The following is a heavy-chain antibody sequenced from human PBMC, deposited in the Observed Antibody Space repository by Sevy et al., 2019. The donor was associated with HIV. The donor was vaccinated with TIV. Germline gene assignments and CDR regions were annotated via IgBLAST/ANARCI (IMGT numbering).Heavy chain of an antibody. CDR1: GYTFTSYD. D-gene: IGHD3-3*01. Sequence: ASVKVSCKASGYTFTSYDINWVRQATGQGLEWMGWMNPNSGNTGYAQKFQGRVTMTRNTSISTAYMELSSLRSEDTAVYYCARGSLITIFGVVIRDWFDPWGQGTLVTVSS. V-gene: IGHV1-8*01. CDR2: MNPNSGNT. J-gene: IGHJ5*02. CDR3: ARGSLITIFGVVIRDWFDP.